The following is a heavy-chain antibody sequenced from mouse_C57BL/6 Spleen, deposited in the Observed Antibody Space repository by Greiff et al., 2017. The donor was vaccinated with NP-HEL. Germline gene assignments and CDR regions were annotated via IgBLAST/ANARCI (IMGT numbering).Heavy chain of an antibody. V-gene: IGHV1-55*01. CDR2: IYPGSGST. Sequence: QVQLQQPGAELVKPGASVKMSCKASGYTFTSYWITWVKQRPGQGLEWIGDIYPGSGSTNYNEKFKSKATLTVDTSSSTAYMQLSSLTSEDSAVYYCARPHDGYYVDVFDYWGQGTTLTVSS. D-gene: IGHD2-3*01. CDR1: GYTFTSYW. J-gene: IGHJ2*01. CDR3: ARPHDGYYVDVFDY.